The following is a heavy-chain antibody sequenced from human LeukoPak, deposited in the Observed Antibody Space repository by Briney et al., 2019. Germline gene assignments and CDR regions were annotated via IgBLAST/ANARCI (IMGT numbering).Heavy chain of an antibody. D-gene: IGHD3-10*01. V-gene: IGHV3-7*01. CDR2: IKKDGSGK. J-gene: IGHJ4*02. CDR1: GFTFKDYW. Sequence: PGGSLRLSCVASGFTFKDYWMTWVRQAPGKGLEWVANIKKDGSGKYYGDSVAGRFTISRDNAKNSLYLQMNSLRAEDTGLYYCLQYGAGSSWGQGTLVTVSS. CDR3: LQYGAGSS.